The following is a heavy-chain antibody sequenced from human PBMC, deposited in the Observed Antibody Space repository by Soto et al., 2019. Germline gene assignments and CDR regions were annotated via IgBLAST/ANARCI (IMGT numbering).Heavy chain of an antibody. CDR3: AKEGLYGSIQDNTFDI. V-gene: IGHV1-8*01. CDR2: MNPNSGNT. Sequence: QVQLVQSGAEVKRSGASVRISCKASGYTFNRHDINWVRQATGQGPEWIGWMNPNSGNTGYAQKFQGRVTMTRDSSITNGYIDLSSLTSEDTAIYYCAKEGLYGSIQDNTFDIWGQGTMVSVSS. J-gene: IGHJ3*02. CDR1: GYTFNRHD. D-gene: IGHD6-19*01.